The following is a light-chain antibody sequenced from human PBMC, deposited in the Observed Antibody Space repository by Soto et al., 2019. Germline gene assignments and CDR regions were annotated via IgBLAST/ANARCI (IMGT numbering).Light chain of an antibody. CDR2: KAS. CDR1: QSISNW. V-gene: IGKV1-5*03. CDR3: QHYITDPYT. Sequence: DIQMTQSPSTLSASVGDRVTITCRASQSISNWLAWYQQKPGKAPKLLIYKASSLESGVPSRFSGSGSGTEFTLTISSLQPDDFASYYCQHYITDPYTFGQGTKLEIK. J-gene: IGKJ2*01.